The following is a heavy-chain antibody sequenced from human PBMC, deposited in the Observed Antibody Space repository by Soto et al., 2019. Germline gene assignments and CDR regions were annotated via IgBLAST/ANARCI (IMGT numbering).Heavy chain of an antibody. Sequence: EVQLVQSGAEVKKPGESLQISCKGSGYSFTSYWIGWVRQMPGKGLEWMGIIYPGDSDTRYSPSFQGQVTISADKSISTAYLQWSSLKASDTAMYYCARSVVTPADRDLDAFDIWGQGTMVTVSS. V-gene: IGHV5-51*03. CDR1: GYSFTSYW. J-gene: IGHJ3*02. D-gene: IGHD2-15*01. CDR3: ARSVVTPADRDLDAFDI. CDR2: IYPGDSDT.